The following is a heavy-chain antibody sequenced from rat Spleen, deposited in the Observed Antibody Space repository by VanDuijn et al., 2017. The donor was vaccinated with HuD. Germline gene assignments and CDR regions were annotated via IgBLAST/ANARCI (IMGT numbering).Heavy chain of an antibody. CDR3: TTVAATEGIAPHY. D-gene: IGHD1-11*01. CDR2: ISNGGGNT. Sequence: EVQLVESGGGLVQPGRSLKLSCAASGFIFSNYGMAWVRQTPTRGLEWVASISNGGGNTYYRDSVKGRFTISRDNAKSTLYLQMDSLRSEDTATYYCTTVAATEGIAPHYWGQGVMVTVSS. J-gene: IGHJ2*01. CDR1: GFIFSNYG. V-gene: IGHV5-27*01.